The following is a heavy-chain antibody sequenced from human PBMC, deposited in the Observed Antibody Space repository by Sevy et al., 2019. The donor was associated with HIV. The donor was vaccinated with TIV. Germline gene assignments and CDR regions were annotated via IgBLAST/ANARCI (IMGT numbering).Heavy chain of an antibody. Sequence: ASVKVSCKASGYTFTTYDINWVRQATGQGLEWMGWMNPNSGNTGYAQKFQGRVTMTRNTSIETAYMELGGLRSEDTAVYYCARFLSTSYYYYHAMDVWGQGTTVTVSS. V-gene: IGHV1-8*01. CDR1: GYTFTTYD. J-gene: IGHJ6*02. CDR2: MNPNSGNT. CDR3: ARFLSTSYYYYHAMDV. D-gene: IGHD2-2*01.